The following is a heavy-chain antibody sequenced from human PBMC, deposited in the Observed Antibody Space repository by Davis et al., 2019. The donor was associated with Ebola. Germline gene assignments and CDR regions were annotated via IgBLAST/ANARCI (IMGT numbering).Heavy chain of an antibody. CDR3: VRVLVGGYGYFQY. V-gene: IGHV1-2*02. Sequence: ASVKVSCKASGYTFTDWFLHWVRQAPGQGLEWMGWINGTTGDTSYDQRFRGRVTMTRDTSINTAYMELSSLRSDDTAVYFCVRVLVGGYGYFQYWGQGTLVTVSS. CDR1: GYTFTDWF. CDR2: INGTTGDT. J-gene: IGHJ1*01. D-gene: IGHD5-12*01.